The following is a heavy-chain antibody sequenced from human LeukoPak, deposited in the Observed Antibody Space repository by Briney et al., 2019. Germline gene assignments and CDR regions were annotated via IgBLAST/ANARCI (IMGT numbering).Heavy chain of an antibody. CDR3: ASTNSLDH. Sequence: PSETLSLTCAVYGGSFSGYYWSWIRQPPGKGLEWIGEINHSGSTNYNPSLKSRVTISVDTSKNQFSLKLSSVTAADTAVYYCASTNSLDHWGQGTLVTVPS. V-gene: IGHV4-34*01. D-gene: IGHD4-23*01. CDR2: INHSGST. J-gene: IGHJ5*02. CDR1: GGSFSGYY.